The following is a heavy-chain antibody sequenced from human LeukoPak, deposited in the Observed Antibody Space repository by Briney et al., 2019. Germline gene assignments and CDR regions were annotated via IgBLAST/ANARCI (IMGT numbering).Heavy chain of an antibody. D-gene: IGHD3-3*01. CDR3: AKVRFLEWLLD. J-gene: IGHJ1*01. CDR1: GFTFSSYD. V-gene: IGHV3-13*01. CDR2: IGTAGDT. Sequence: GGSLRLSCAASGFTFSSYDMHWVRQATGKGLEWVSAIGTAGDTYYPGSVKGRFTISRENAKNSLYLQMNSLRAEDTAVYYCAKVRFLEWLLDWGQGTLVTVSS.